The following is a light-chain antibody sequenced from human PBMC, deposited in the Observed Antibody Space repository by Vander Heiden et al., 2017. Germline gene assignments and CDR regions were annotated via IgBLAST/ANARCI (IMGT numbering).Light chain of an antibody. Sequence: DLQMTQSPSSLSASVGDRVTITCRASQSISSYLNWYQQKPGNAPKLLIYAASSLQSGVPSRFSGSGSGTDFTLTISSLQPEDFATYYCQQSYSTLYTFGLGTKLEIK. CDR1: QSISSY. CDR3: QQSYSTLYT. V-gene: IGKV1-39*01. J-gene: IGKJ2*01. CDR2: AAS.